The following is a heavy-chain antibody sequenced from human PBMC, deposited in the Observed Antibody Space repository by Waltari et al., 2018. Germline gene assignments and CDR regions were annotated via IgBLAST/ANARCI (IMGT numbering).Heavy chain of an antibody. CDR3: AKDTYDNGGDYMDV. CDR1: GFSFRTYG. CDR2: IRHDGNNK. D-gene: IGHD2-21*01. Sequence: QMQLGESGGGVVQSGGSLRLSCVASGFSFRTYGMHWFRQPPGKGREWVSFIRHDGNNKEYVDSVRGRFTISRVNSKNTLFLQMDNLSADDSAVYFCAKDTYDNGGDYMDVWGKGTTVTVSS. V-gene: IGHV3-30*02. J-gene: IGHJ6*03.